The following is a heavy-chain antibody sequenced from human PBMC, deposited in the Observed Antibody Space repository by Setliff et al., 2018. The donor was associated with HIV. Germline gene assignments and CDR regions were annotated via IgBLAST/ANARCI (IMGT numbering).Heavy chain of an antibody. CDR2: LSPSGDRT. CDR3: ARGFLRSRRRWFDP. D-gene: IGHD4-17*01. J-gene: IGHJ5*02. V-gene: IGHV1-46*01. Sequence: ASVKVSCKASGYTFTDYYMHWVRQAPGQGLEWMGILSPSGDRTTYAQRFRGRVTMTSDTSTDTVYMELSSLRSEDTAVYYCARGFLRSRRRWFDPWGQGTLVTVSS. CDR1: GYTFTDYY.